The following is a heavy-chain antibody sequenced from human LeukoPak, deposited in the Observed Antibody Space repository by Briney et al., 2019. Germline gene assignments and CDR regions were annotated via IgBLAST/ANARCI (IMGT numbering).Heavy chain of an antibody. D-gene: IGHD5-18*01. Sequence: GGSLRLSCAASGFTFDDYGMSWVRQAPGKGLEWVSGINWNGGSTGYADSVKGRFTISRDNTKNSLYLQMNSLRAEDTALYYCARPARDTAMDDGFDIWGQGTMVTVSS. CDR2: INWNGGST. CDR1: GFTFDDYG. J-gene: IGHJ3*02. V-gene: IGHV3-20*04. CDR3: ARPARDTAMDDGFDI.